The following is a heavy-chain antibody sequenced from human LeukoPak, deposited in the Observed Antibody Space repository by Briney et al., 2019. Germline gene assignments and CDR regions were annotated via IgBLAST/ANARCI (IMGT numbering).Heavy chain of an antibody. Sequence: SETLSLTCTVSGGSISSYYWSWIRQPPGKGLEWIGYIYYSGSTNYNPSLKSRVTISVDTSKNQFSLKLSSVAAADTAVYYCARGSVLRHFNYWGQGTLVTVSS. D-gene: IGHD3-3*01. V-gene: IGHV4-59*08. J-gene: IGHJ4*02. CDR1: GGSISSYY. CDR3: ARGSVLRHFNY. CDR2: IYYSGST.